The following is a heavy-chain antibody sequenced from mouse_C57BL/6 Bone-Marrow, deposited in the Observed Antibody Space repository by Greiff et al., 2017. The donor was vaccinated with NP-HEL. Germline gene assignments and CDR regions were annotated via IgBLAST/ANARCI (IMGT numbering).Heavy chain of an antibody. J-gene: IGHJ2*01. D-gene: IGHD2-3*01. V-gene: IGHV1-9*01. CDR1: GYTFTGYW. Sequence: QVQLQQSGAELMKPGASVKLSCKATGYTFTGYWIEWVKQRPGHGLEWIGEILPGSGSTTYNEKFKGKAPFTAATSSNTAYMQLSSLTTEDSAIYYCASNPWLLYYFDYWGQGTTLTVSS. CDR3: ASNPWLLYYFDY. CDR2: ILPGSGST.